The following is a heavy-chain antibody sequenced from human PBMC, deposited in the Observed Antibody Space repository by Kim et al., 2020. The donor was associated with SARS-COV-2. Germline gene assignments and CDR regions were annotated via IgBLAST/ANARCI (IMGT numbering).Heavy chain of an antibody. CDR3: ALYCGGDCYPFGAFDV. J-gene: IGHJ3*01. CDR1: GVSIKNYY. D-gene: IGHD2-21*01. V-gene: IGHV4-4*07. Sequence: SETLSLTCTVSGVSIKNYYCTWIRQPAGKGLEWIGRIQTSGNTNFNPSLESRLTMSVDTSKNQFSLRMTSVTAADTAVYYCALYCGGDCYPFGAFDVWG. CDR2: IQTSGNT.